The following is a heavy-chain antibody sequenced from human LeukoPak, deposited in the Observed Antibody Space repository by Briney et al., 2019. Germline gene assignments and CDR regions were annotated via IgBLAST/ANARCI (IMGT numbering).Heavy chain of an antibody. CDR3: ARTRYYYDSSGYYWGVYYFDY. D-gene: IGHD3-22*01. CDR1: GYSISSGYY. J-gene: IGHJ4*02. Sequence: SETLSLTCAVSGYSISSGYYWGWIRPPPGKGLEWIGIIYHSGSTYYNPSLKSRVTISVDTSKNQFSPKLSSVTAADTAVYYCARTRYYYDSSGYYWGVYYFDYWGQGTLVTVSS. V-gene: IGHV4-38-2*01. CDR2: IYHSGST.